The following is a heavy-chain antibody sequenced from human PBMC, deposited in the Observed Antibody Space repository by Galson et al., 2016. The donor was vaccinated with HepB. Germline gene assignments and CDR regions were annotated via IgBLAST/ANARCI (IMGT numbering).Heavy chain of an antibody. D-gene: IGHD2-2*01. CDR2: IIPMLDIA. J-gene: IGHJ4*02. CDR3: TTSRYCSSTSCRLFDF. Sequence: SVKVSCKASGDTFSNYVINWVRQAPGQGLEWMGRIIPMLDIANYAQNFQGRVTITADKSTSTAYMELTSLRSEDTAVYYCTTSRYCSSTSCRLFDFWGQGTLVTVSS. CDR1: GDTFSNYV. V-gene: IGHV1-69*04.